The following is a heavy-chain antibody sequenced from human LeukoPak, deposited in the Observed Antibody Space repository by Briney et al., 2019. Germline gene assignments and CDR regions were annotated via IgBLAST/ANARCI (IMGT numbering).Heavy chain of an antibody. CDR2: IYYSGST. CDR3: ARAILATIPYYFDY. V-gene: IGHV4-30-4*08. D-gene: IGHD5-24*01. CDR1: GGSISSGDYY. Sequence: PSQTLSLTCTVSGGSISSGDYYWSWIRQPPGKGLEWIGYIYYSGSTYYNPSLKSRVTISVGTSKNQFSLKLSSVTAADTAVYYCARAILATIPYYFDYWGQGTLVTVSS. J-gene: IGHJ4*02.